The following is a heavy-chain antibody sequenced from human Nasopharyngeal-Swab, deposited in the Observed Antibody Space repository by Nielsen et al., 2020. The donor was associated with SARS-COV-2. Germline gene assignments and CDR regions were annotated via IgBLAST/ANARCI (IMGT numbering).Heavy chain of an antibody. J-gene: IGHJ6*03. CDR2: ISSSGSTI. CDR3: ARGGRGSQYYMDV. CDR1: GFTFSDYY. D-gene: IGHD1-26*01. V-gene: IGHV3-11*04. Sequence: GESLKISCAASGFTFSDYYMSWIRQAPGKGLEWVSYISSSGSTIYYADSVKGRFTISRDNAKNSLYLQMNSLRAGDTAVYYCARGGRGSQYYMDVWGKGTTVTVSS.